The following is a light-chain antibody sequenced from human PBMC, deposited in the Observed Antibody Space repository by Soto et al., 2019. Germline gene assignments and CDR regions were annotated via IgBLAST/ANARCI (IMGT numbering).Light chain of an antibody. V-gene: IGKV2-28*01. CDR3: MQALQSIT. CDR1: QSLLHSNGYNY. J-gene: IGKJ5*01. Sequence: DIVMTKSPLSLPVTPGEPASISCRSSQSLLHSNGYNYLDWYLQKPGQSPQLLIYLGSNRASGDPDRFSGSGSGTDFTLKISRVEAEDVGVYYCMQALQSITFGQGTRLEIK. CDR2: LGS.